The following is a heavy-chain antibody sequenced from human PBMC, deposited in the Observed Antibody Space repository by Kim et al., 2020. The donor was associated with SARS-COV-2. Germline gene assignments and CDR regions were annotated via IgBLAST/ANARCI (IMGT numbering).Heavy chain of an antibody. CDR1: GFTFDDYG. D-gene: IGHD3-10*01. Sequence: GGSLRLSCAASGFTFDDYGMSWVRQAPGKGLEWVSGINWNGGSTGYADSVKGRFTISRDNAKNSLYLQMNSLRAEDTALYHCAREGGRVRGDYGPMDVWGQGTTVTVSS. J-gene: IGHJ6*02. CDR2: INWNGGST. CDR3: AREGGRVRGDYGPMDV. V-gene: IGHV3-20*01.